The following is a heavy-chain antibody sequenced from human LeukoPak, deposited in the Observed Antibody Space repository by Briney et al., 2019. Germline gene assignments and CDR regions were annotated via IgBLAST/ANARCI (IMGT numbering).Heavy chain of an antibody. CDR2: INPNSGGT. V-gene: IGHV1-2*04. J-gene: IGHJ4*02. D-gene: IGHD6-6*01. CDR3: ATQQLVVAY. CDR1: GYTFTGYY. Sequence: GASVKVSCKASGYTFTGYYMHWVRQAPGQGLEWMGWINPNSGGTNYAQKFQGWVTISVDTSKNQFSLKLSSVTAADTAVYYCATQQLVVAYWGQGTLVTVSS.